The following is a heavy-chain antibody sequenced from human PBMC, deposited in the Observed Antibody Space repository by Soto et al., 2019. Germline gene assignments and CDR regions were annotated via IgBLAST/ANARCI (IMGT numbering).Heavy chain of an antibody. CDR3: AKSPDYYYYYGMDV. J-gene: IGHJ6*02. CDR2: FSGSGGST. CDR1: GFTFSSYA. Sequence: EVQLLESGGGLVQPGGSLRLSCAASGFTFSSYAMTWVRQAPGKGLEWVSAFSGSGGSTYYADSVKGRFTISRDNSKNTLYLQMNSLRAEDTAVYYCAKSPDYYYYYGMDVWGQGTTVTVSS. V-gene: IGHV3-23*01.